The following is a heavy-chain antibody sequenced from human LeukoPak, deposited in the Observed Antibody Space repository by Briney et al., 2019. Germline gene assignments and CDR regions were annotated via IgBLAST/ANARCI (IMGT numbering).Heavy chain of an antibody. D-gene: IGHD6-13*01. J-gene: IGHJ4*02. CDR1: GYTFTGYY. CDR3: ARDHSSSSEDY. Sequence: GASVKVSCKASGYTFTGYYMHWVRQAPGQGLEWMGWINPNSGGTKCAQKFQGRVTMTRDTSISTAYMELSRLRSDDTAVYYCARDHSSSSEDYWGQGTLVTVSS. CDR2: INPNSGGT. V-gene: IGHV1-2*02.